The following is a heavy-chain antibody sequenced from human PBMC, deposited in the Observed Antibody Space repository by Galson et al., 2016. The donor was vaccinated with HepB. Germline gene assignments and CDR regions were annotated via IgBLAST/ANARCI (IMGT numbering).Heavy chain of an antibody. CDR3: ARGGSKEKGYFDL. V-gene: IGHV6-1*01. D-gene: IGHD6-13*01. CDR1: GDSVSSDSAA. J-gene: IGHJ2*01. Sequence: CAISGDSVSSDSAAWNWIRQSPSRGLEWLGRTYYRSKWYNDYAVSVKSRMTINPDTSKNQFSLQLNSVTPEDTAVYYCARGGSKEKGYFDLWGRGTLVTVSS. CDR2: TYYRSKWYN.